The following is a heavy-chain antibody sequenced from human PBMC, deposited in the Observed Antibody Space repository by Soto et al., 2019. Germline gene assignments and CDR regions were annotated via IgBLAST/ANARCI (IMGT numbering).Heavy chain of an antibody. V-gene: IGHV3-23*01. D-gene: IGHD6-19*01. J-gene: IGHJ5*02. CDR2: ISGSGGST. CDR3: AKDSYSSGWYSWFDP. Sequence: EVQLLESGGGLVQPGGSLRLSCAASGFTFSSYAMSWVRQAPGKGLEWVSAISGSGGSTYYADSVKGRFTISRDNSKNTLYLQMNSLRAEDTAVSYCAKDSYSSGWYSWFDPWGQGTLVTVSS. CDR1: GFTFSSYA.